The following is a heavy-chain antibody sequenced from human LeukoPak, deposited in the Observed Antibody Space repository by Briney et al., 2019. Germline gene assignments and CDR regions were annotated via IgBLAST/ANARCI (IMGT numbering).Heavy chain of an antibody. CDR3: ARVGYDYNWYDAFDI. CDR2: ISHDGSNK. D-gene: IGHD1-1*01. J-gene: IGHJ3*02. CDR1: AFTFSGYS. V-gene: IGHV3-30*04. Sequence: PGRSLRLSWVVSAFTFSGYSMHWVRQAPGKGLEWVAFISHDGSNKYCADSLKGRFTISRDNSKNTLFLQMNSLRPEDTAVYYCARVGYDYNWYDAFDIWGQGTMVTVSS.